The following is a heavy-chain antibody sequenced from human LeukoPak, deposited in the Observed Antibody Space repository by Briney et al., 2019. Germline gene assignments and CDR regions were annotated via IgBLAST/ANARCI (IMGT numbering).Heavy chain of an antibody. V-gene: IGHV1-2*02. CDR1: GYTFTGYY. D-gene: IGHD3-10*01. CDR2: INPNSGGT. Sequence: ASVKVSCKASGYTFTGYYMHWVRQAPGQGLEWMGWINPNSGGTNYAQKFQGRVTMTRDTSISTAYMELSRLRSDDTAVYYCARAGGGSGSYTLNYYYYYYMDVWGKGTTVTVSS. J-gene: IGHJ6*03. CDR3: ARAGGGSGSYTLNYYYYYYMDV.